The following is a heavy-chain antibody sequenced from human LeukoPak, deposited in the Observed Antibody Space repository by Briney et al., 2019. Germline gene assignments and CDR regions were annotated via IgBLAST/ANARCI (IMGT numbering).Heavy chain of an antibody. Sequence: PGGSLRLSYAASGFSFDHYAILWVRPAPARGLAGVSGVSRYNGSIDYAHSVKGRFTISRDNAKNSLYPQINSLRPEDTALYYCAKEFYDYDFWSGVIDYWGQGTLVTVSS. CDR2: VSRYNGSI. CDR1: GFSFDHYA. V-gene: IGHV3-9*01. J-gene: IGHJ4*02. CDR3: AKEFYDYDFWSGVIDY. D-gene: IGHD3-3*01.